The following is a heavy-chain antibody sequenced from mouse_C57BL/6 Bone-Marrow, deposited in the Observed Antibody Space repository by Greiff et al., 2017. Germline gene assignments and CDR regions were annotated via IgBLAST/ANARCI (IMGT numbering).Heavy chain of an antibody. Sequence: DVQLQESGGGLVQPGESLKLSCESNEYEFPSHDMSWVRKTPEKRLELVAAINSDGGSTYYPDTMERRFIISRDNTKKTLYLQMGSLRSEDTALYYCARHGLRRNYYAMDYWGQGTSVTVSS. CDR1: EYEFPSHD. V-gene: IGHV5-2*01. J-gene: IGHJ4*01. CDR2: INSDGGST. CDR3: ARHGLRRNYYAMDY.